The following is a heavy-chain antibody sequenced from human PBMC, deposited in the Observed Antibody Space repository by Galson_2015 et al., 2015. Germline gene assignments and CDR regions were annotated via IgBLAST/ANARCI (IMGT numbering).Heavy chain of an antibody. Sequence: SLRLSCAASGFTFRSYWMSWVRQAPGKGLEWVAKIKQDGSEKYSVDSAKGRFTVSRDNAKDSLYLQMNSLRGEGTAVYYCARLDCSSSSCYGVPVAGHFDYWGQGTLVTVSS. CDR1: GFTFRSYW. D-gene: IGHD2-2*01. V-gene: IGHV3-7*02. CDR2: IKQDGSEK. J-gene: IGHJ4*02. CDR3: ARLDCSSSSCYGVPVAGHFDY.